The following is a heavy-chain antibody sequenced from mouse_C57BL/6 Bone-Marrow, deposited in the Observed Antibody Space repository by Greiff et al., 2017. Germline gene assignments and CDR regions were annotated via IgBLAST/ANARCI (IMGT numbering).Heavy chain of an antibody. D-gene: IGHD1-1*01. CDR2: IDPSDSYT. V-gene: IGHV1-69*01. J-gene: IGHJ4*01. CDR1: GYTFTSYW. CDR3: AREEFITTVVAPYYYAMDY. Sequence: VQLKQPGAELVMPGASVKLSCKASGYTFTSYWMHWVKQRPGQGLEWIGEIDPSDSYTNYNQKFKGKSTLTVDKSSSTAYMQLSSLTSEDSAVYYCAREEFITTVVAPYYYAMDYWGQGTSVTVSS.